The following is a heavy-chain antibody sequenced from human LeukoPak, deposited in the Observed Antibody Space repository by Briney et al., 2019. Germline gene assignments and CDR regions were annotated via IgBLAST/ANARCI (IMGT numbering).Heavy chain of an antibody. J-gene: IGHJ4*02. CDR3: AKDGYNYDSSGHFDY. D-gene: IGHD3-22*01. Sequence: QPGGSLRLSCAASGFTFSLFAMHWVRQAPGEGLEWVSAISGSGGATYHADADSVKGRFTISRDNSKNALYLEINNLRAEDTAVYYCAKDGYNYDSSGHFDYWGQGTLVTVSS. CDR1: GFTFSLFA. CDR2: ISGSGGAT. V-gene: IGHV3-23*01.